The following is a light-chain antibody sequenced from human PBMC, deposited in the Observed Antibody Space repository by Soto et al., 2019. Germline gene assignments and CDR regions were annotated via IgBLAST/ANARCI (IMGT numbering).Light chain of an antibody. CDR2: GVS. CDR1: QSISGSY. J-gene: IGKJ4*01. V-gene: IGKV3D-20*02. Sequence: EIVLTQSPGTLSLSPGERATLSCTASQSISGSYLAWYQQKPGQAPRVVIYGVSRRATGIPDRFSGSGSGTDFTLTISRLEPEDFAVYYCQQRNSWPLTFGGGTTVEIK. CDR3: QQRNSWPLT.